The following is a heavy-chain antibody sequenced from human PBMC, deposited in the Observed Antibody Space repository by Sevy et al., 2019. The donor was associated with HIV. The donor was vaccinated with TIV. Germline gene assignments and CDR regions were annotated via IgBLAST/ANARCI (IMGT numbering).Heavy chain of an antibody. CDR1: DGSFSGYY. D-gene: IGHD2-2*01. Sequence: SETLSLTCAVHDGSFSGYYWNWIRQLPGKGLEWIGEINESGITYYNPSPKSRVTISVDTSKKQFSLRLNSVTAADTAVYFCARSPPVVVVPGAPSWFDPWGQGTRVTVSS. CDR3: ARSPPVVVVPGAPSWFDP. CDR2: INESGIT. V-gene: IGHV4-34*01. J-gene: IGHJ5*02.